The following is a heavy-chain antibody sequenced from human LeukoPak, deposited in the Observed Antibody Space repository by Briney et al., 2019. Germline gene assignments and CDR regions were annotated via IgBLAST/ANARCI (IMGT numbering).Heavy chain of an antibody. V-gene: IGHV3-30*03. CDR1: GFTFSSYG. CDR2: ISYDGSNK. Sequence: GGSLRLSCAASGFTFSSYGMHWVRQAPGKGLEWVAVISYDGSNKYYADSVKGRFTISRDNSKDTLYLQMNSLRAEDTAVYYCARDRPYYYEDAFDIWGQGTMVTVSS. CDR3: ARDRPYYYEDAFDI. J-gene: IGHJ3*02. D-gene: IGHD3-22*01.